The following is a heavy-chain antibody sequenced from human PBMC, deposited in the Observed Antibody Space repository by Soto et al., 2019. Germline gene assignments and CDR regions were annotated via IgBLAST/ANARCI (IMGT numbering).Heavy chain of an antibody. J-gene: IGHJ4*02. CDR2: IGTTSKNV. CDR1: GFTFSSYA. D-gene: IGHD3-10*01. V-gene: IGHV3-23*05. CDR3: ARFISFIRRVFIRAIDS. Sequence: GGSLRLSCAVSGFTFSSYAMSWVRQAPGKGLEWVSSIGTTSKNVYYADSVKGRFTISRDNSKNTLFLQMDSLRAEDTAFYYCARFISFIRRVFIRAIDSWGQGTLVTVSS.